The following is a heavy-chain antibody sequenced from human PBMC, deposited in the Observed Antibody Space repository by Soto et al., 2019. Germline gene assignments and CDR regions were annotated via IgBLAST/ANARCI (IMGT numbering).Heavy chain of an antibody. J-gene: IGHJ4*02. D-gene: IGHD5-18*01. CDR3: AKELGGYSYGYELDY. CDR2: ISWNSGTT. V-gene: IGHV3-9*01. Sequence: EVQLVDSGGGWVQPGWSLRLSCAASGFTFDSYAMHWVRQAPGKGLEWVSSISWNSGTTGYADSVKGRFTISRDNAKNSQYLQMDSLRAEDTALYYCAKELGGYSYGYELDYWGQGTLVTVSS. CDR1: GFTFDSYA.